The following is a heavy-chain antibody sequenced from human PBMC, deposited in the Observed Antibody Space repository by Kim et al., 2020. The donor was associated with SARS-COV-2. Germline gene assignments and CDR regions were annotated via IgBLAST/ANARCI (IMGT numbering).Heavy chain of an antibody. D-gene: IGHD3-10*01. V-gene: IGHV1-46*01. CDR2: INPSGGST. CDR3: ARNPLWFGELPHSRTYYYYGMDV. CDR1: GYTFTSYY. J-gene: IGHJ6*02. Sequence: ASVKVSCKASGYTFTSYYMHWVRQAPGQGLEWMGIINPSGGSTSYAQKFQGRVTMTRDTSTSTVYMELSSLRSEDTAVYYCARNPLWFGELPHSRTYYYYGMDVWGQGTTVTVSS.